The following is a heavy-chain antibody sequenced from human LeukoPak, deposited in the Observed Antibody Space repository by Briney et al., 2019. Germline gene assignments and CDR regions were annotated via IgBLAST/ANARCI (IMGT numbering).Heavy chain of an antibody. CDR2: INPNSGGT. CDR1: GYTFTGYY. D-gene: IGHD6-13*01. Sequence: ASVKVSCKASGYTFTGYYMHWVRQAPGHGLEWMGWINPNSGGTNYAQKFQGRVTMTRDTSISTAYMELSRLRSDDTAVYYCARAFGSSWYLHYHYWGQGTLVTVSS. J-gene: IGHJ4*02. CDR3: ARAFGSSWYLHYHY. V-gene: IGHV1-2*02.